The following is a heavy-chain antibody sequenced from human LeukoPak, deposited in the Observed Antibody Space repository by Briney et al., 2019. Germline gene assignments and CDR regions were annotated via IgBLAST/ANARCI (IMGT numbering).Heavy chain of an antibody. D-gene: IGHD2-2*01. Sequence: ASVKVSCKASGYTFTSYDINWVRQATGQGLEWMGWMNPNSGNTGYAQKFQGRVTITRNTSISTAYMELSSLGSEDTAVYYCARGGAYCSSTSCRYNWFDPWGQGTLVTVSS. V-gene: IGHV1-8*03. CDR2: MNPNSGNT. CDR1: GYTFTSYD. CDR3: ARGGAYCSSTSCRYNWFDP. J-gene: IGHJ5*02.